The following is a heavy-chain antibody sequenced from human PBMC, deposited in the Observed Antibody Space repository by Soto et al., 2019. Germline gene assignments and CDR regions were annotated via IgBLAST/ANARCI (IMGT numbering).Heavy chain of an antibody. J-gene: IGHJ4*02. D-gene: IGHD5-12*01. CDR1: GYTFTSYA. Sequence: VASVKVSCKASGYTFTSYAMHWVRQAPGQRLEWMGWINAGNGNTKYSQKFQGRVTITRDTSASTAYMELSSLRSEDTAVYYCARVIESDSGYDQLDYWGQGTLVTVSS. CDR2: INAGNGNT. V-gene: IGHV1-3*01. CDR3: ARVIESDSGYDQLDY.